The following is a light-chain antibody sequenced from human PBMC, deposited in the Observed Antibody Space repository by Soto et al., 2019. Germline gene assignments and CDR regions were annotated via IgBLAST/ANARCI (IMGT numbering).Light chain of an antibody. CDR2: GVS. Sequence: EVVLTQSPGTLSLSPGESATLSCRASQSVSSNYLAWYQQKPGQAPRPLIYGVSTRATGIPDRFSGSGSGTDFSLTIRRLEPEDFAQYYCQQYFTSPLTFGGGTKVDIK. CDR1: QSVSSNY. CDR3: QQYFTSPLT. J-gene: IGKJ4*01. V-gene: IGKV3-20*01.